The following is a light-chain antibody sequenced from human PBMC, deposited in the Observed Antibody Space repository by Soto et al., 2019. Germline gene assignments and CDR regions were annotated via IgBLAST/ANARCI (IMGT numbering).Light chain of an antibody. CDR3: TSYRIGTALYV. J-gene: IGLJ1*01. CDR2: DVS. CDR1: SSDIGAYNY. V-gene: IGLV2-14*01. Sequence: NKPASGKRAPGQGITIICTGTSSDIGAYNYVSWYQQHAGKAPKLMIYDVSVRPSGVSSRFSGSKSGNTASLTISGLQAEDEADYYCTSYRIGTALYVFGTGTKVNVL.